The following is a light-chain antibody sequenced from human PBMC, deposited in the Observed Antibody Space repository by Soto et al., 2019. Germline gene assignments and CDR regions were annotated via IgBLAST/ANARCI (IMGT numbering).Light chain of an antibody. CDR3: QQYNSYPYT. J-gene: IGKJ2*01. V-gene: IGKV1-5*03. CDR2: KAS. Sequence: DIQMTQSPSTLSASVGDRVTITCRASQSISSWLAWYQQKPGKAPKLLIYKASSLESRVPSRFNGSGSGTEFTLTIRSLQPDDFATYYCQQYNSYPYTFGQGTKLEIK. CDR1: QSISSW.